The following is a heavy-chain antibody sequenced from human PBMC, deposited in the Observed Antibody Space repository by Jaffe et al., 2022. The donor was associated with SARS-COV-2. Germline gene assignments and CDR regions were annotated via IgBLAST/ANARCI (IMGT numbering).Heavy chain of an antibody. Sequence: EVQLLESGGGLVQPGGSLRLSCAASGFTFSSYAMSWVRQAPGKGLEWVSAISGSGGSTYYADSVKGRFTISRDNSKNTLYLQMNSLRAEDTAVYYCAKDPPYYYGSGTRPSPFFDYWGQGTLVTVSS. CDR2: ISGSGGST. CDR3: AKDPPYYYGSGTRPSPFFDY. D-gene: IGHD3-10*01. CDR1: GFTFSSYA. V-gene: IGHV3-23*01. J-gene: IGHJ4*02.